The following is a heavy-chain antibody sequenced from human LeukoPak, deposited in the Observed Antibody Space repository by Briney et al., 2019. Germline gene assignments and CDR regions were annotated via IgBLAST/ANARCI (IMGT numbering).Heavy chain of an antibody. J-gene: IGHJ3*02. D-gene: IGHD6-13*01. CDR2: IYTSGST. Sequence: SETLSLTCTVSGGSISSGSYYWSWIRQPAGKGLEWIGRIYTSGSTNYNPSLKSRVTISVDTSKNQFSLKLSSVTAADTAVYYCARGLGSSWQTDAFDIWGQGTMVTVSS. CDR1: GGSISSGSYY. V-gene: IGHV4-61*02. CDR3: ARGLGSSWQTDAFDI.